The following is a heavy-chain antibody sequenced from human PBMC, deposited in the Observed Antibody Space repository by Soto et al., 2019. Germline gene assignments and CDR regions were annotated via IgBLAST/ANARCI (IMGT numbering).Heavy chain of an antibody. CDR1: GGSISSNS. CDR2: IYYSGST. D-gene: IGHD1-26*01. V-gene: IGHV4-59*08. J-gene: IGHJ5*02. CDR3: ARTPTTYIPSDWFDP. Sequence: QVQLQESGPGLVKPSETLSLTCTVSGGSISSNSWSWIRQPPGTGLEWIGYIYYSGSTNYNPSLKGRVTILVDTSKIQFSLKLSSVTDADTAVYYCARTPTTYIPSDWFDPWGQGTLVTVSS.